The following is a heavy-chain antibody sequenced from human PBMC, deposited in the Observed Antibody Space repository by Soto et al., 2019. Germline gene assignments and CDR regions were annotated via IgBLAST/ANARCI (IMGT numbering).Heavy chain of an antibody. CDR2: ISAYNDDR. V-gene: IGHV1-18*01. CDR3: GRARSAAMVTSDY. CDR1: GYSFSDYG. D-gene: IGHD5-18*01. Sequence: QVQLVQSGPEVKKPGASVKVSCKASGYSFSDYGVTWVRQSPGQGLQWMGWISAYNDDRNYAQNFQDRITMTTDTSTSPAYVALRSLRSDDTAVYFCGRARSAAMVTSDYWGQGTLVTVSS. J-gene: IGHJ4*02.